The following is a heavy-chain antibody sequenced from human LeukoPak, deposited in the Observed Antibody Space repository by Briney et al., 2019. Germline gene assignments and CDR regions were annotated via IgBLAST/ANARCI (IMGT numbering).Heavy chain of an antibody. CDR1: GYTFTSYG. J-gene: IGHJ4*02. Sequence: ASEKVSCKASGYTFTSYGISWVRQAPGQGLEWMGWISAYNGNTNYAQKLQGRVTMTTDTSTSTAYMELRSLRSDDTAVYYCARDASIVVVPAAASTNDYWGQGTLVTVSS. V-gene: IGHV1-18*01. CDR3: ARDASIVVVPAAASTNDY. D-gene: IGHD2-2*01. CDR2: ISAYNGNT.